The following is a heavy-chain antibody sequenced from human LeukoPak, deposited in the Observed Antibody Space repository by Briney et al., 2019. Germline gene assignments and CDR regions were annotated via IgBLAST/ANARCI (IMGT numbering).Heavy chain of an antibody. CDR1: GYTFTGYY. V-gene: IGHV1-2*02. Sequence: ASVKVSCNASGYTFTGYYMHWAREAPGQGLEWVVWINPNSGGTNYAQKFQGRVTMTRDTSISTAYMELSRLRSDDTAVYYCARDLSVTSIFGVVIDAFDIWGQGTMVTVSS. J-gene: IGHJ3*02. D-gene: IGHD3-3*01. CDR2: INPNSGGT. CDR3: ARDLSVTSIFGVVIDAFDI.